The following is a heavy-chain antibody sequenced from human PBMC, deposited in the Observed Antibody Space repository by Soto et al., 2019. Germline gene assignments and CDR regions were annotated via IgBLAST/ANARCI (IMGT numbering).Heavy chain of an antibody. CDR2: ISAYNGNT. Sequence: ASVKVSCKASGYTFTSYGISWVRQAPGQGLEWMGWISAYNGNTNYAQKLQGRVTMTTDTSTSTAYMELRSLRSDDTAVYYCARSPTPVLRFLEWLPLHAAGDWGQGTLVTVSS. J-gene: IGHJ4*02. D-gene: IGHD3-3*01. V-gene: IGHV1-18*01. CDR1: GYTFTSYG. CDR3: ARSPTPVLRFLEWLPLHAAGD.